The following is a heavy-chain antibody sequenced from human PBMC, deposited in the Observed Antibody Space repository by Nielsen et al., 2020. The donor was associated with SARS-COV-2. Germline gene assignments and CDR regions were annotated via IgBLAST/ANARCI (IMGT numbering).Heavy chain of an antibody. J-gene: IGHJ6*03. V-gene: IGHV3-30-3*01. CDR3: SSTSSSYYYYYYMDV. CDR1: GFTFSSYA. D-gene: IGHD2-2*01. CDR2: ISYDGSNK. Sequence: GESLKISCAASGFTFSSYAMHWVRQAPGKGLEWVAVISYDGSNKYYADSVKGRFTISRDNSKNTLYLQMNSLRAEDTAVYYCSSTSSSYYYYYYMDVWGKGTTVTVSS.